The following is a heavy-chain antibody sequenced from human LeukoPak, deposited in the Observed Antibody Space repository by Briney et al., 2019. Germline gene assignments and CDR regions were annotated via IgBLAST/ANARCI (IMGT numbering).Heavy chain of an antibody. CDR1: GGSISSSSYY. J-gene: IGHJ4*02. Sequence: SETLSLTCTVSGGSISSSSYYWGWIRQPPGKGLEWIGSTYYSGSTYYNPSLKSRVTISVDTSKNQFSLKLSSVTAADTAVYYCAMVAARPSSFDYWGQGTLVTVSS. V-gene: IGHV4-39*07. D-gene: IGHD6-6*01. CDR3: AMVAARPSSFDY. CDR2: TYYSGST.